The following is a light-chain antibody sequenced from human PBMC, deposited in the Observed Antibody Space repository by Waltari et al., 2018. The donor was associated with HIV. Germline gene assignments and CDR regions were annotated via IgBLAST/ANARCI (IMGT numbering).Light chain of an antibody. J-gene: IGKJ4*01. CDR1: QSVSNNY. V-gene: IGKV3-20*01. CDR3: QQYGTSPLT. CDR2: GAS. Sequence: EIVLTQSPGTLSLSPGERATLPCRASQSVSNNYLAWYQQKPGQAPRLLIYGASSRATGSPDSFSGSGSGTDFTLTISRLEPEDFAVYYCQQYGTSPLTFGGGTNVDMK.